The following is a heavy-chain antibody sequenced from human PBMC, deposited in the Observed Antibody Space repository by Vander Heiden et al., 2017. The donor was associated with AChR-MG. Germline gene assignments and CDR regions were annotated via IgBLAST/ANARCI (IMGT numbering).Heavy chain of an antibody. V-gene: IGHV3-23*04. Sequence: EVQLVEAGGGLVQPGGSLRPPFAASGFTFRRYGLRWVRAGPGKGLEWVSSSSGSGGKTYYADSVKCRFTISRDNSKNTLYVQMNTLRADDPALYYCAKGRGILIDGEEAYDIWGDGTMVTVYS. CDR2: SSGSGGKT. D-gene: IGHD3-10*01. CDR3: AKGRGILIDGEEAYDI. CDR1: GFTFRRYG. J-gene: IGHJ3*02.